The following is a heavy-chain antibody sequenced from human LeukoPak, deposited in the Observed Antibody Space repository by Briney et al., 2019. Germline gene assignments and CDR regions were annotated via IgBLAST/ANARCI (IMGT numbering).Heavy chain of an antibody. Sequence: GGSLRLSCAASGFTFSSYWMSWVRQAPGKGLEWVANIKQDGSEKYYVDSVKGRFTISRENAKNSLYLQMNSLRAEDTAVYYCARYIYSSGWCFDYWGQGTLVTVSS. CDR1: GFTFSSYW. D-gene: IGHD6-19*01. J-gene: IGHJ4*02. CDR2: IKQDGSEK. V-gene: IGHV3-7*01. CDR3: ARYIYSSGWCFDY.